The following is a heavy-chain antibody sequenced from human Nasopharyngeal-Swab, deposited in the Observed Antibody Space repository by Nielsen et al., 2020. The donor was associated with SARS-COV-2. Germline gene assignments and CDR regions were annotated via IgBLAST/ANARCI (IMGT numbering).Heavy chain of an antibody. CDR1: GFTFDDYA. J-gene: IGHJ6*02. CDR2: ISWNSGTT. V-gene: IGHV3-9*01. Sequence: SLKISCAASGFTFDDYAMHWVRQAPGKGLEWVSGISWNSGTTGYADSVKGRFTISRDNAKSSLYLQMNSLRAEDTALYYYAKDFNVDTAMVTYYYGMDVWGQGTTVTVSS. D-gene: IGHD5-18*01. CDR3: AKDFNVDTAMVTYYYGMDV.